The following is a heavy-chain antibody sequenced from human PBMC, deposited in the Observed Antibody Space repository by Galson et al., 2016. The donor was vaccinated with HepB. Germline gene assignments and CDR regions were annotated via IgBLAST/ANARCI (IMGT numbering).Heavy chain of an antibody. D-gene: IGHD6-19*01. J-gene: IGHJ3*01. Sequence: SLRLSCAASGFTFNTYAMTWVRQAPGKGLEWVSSISSSDGRTWYADSVRGRFTISTDNSKTTLYVQMNSLRADDSAIYYCAKSQFALPDSGWFNAFDLWGQGTMVTVSS. CDR3: AKSQFALPDSGWFNAFDL. V-gene: IGHV3-23*01. CDR1: GFTFNTYA. CDR2: ISSSDGRT.